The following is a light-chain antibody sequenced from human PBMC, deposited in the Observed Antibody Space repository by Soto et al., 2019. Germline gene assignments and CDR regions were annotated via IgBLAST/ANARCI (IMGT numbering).Light chain of an antibody. J-gene: IGLJ3*02. V-gene: IGLV1-47*01. CDR3: AAWDDSLSGWV. CDR2: RNN. Sequence: QPVLTQPPSASGTPGQRVTISCSGSSSNIRTNYVYWYQQVPGTAPKLLIYRNNQRPSGVPDRFSGSKSGTSASLAISGLRSEDEADYYCAAWDDSLSGWVFGGGTKLTVL. CDR1: SSNIRTNY.